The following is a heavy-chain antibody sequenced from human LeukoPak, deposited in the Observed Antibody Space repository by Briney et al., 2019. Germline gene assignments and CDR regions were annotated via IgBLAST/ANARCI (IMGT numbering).Heavy chain of an antibody. CDR1: GGSFSGYY. V-gene: IGHV4-34*01. J-gene: IGHJ6*02. D-gene: IGHD3-10*01. Sequence: PSETLSLTCAVYGGSFSGYYWSWIRQPPGKGLEWIGEINHSGSTNYNPSLKSRVTISVDTSKNQFSLKLSSVTAADTAVYYCARVFLWFGVSYGMDIWGQGTTVTVSS. CDR3: ARVFLWFGVSYGMDI. CDR2: INHSGST.